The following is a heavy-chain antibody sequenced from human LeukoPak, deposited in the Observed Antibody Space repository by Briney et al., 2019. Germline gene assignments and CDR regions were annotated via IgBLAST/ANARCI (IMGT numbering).Heavy chain of an antibody. D-gene: IGHD2-2*01. V-gene: IGHV3-30-3*02. CDR2: ISYDGSNK. CDR3: AKSAPAADAFDI. CDR1: GFTFSSYA. Sequence: PGRSLRLSCAASGFTFSSYAMHWVRQAPGKGLEWVAVISYDGSNKYYADSVKGRFTISRDNSKNTLYLQMNSLRAEDTAVYYCAKSAPAADAFDIWGQGTMVTVSS. J-gene: IGHJ3*02.